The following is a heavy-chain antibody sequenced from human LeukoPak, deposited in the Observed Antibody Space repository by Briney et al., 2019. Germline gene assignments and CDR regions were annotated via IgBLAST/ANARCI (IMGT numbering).Heavy chain of an antibody. CDR2: ISGSGGST. CDR1: GFTVSSNY. CDR3: AKDPAAARLYYFDY. D-gene: IGHD6-6*01. V-gene: IGHV3-23*01. Sequence: GGSLRLSCAASGFTVSSNYMSWVRQAPGKGLEWVSAISGSGGSTYYADSVKGRFTISRDNSKNTLYLQMNSLRAEDTAVYYCAKDPAAARLYYFDYWGQGTLVTVSS. J-gene: IGHJ4*02.